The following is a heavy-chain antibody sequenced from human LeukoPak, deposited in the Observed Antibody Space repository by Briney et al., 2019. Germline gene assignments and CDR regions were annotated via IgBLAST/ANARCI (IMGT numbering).Heavy chain of an antibody. Sequence: GGSLRLSCQVSGFTSYMYAMSWVRQAPGKGLEWVASMCGTAGCTFYPDSVKGRFTISRDNSKNVLYLRMNSLTAEDTAIYYCAKDRPNFHENSGHYYRRDGDSWGQGTLDTVSS. CDR3: AKDRPNFHENSGHYYRRDGDS. J-gene: IGHJ5*01. CDR2: MCGTAGCT. V-gene: IGHV3-23*01. D-gene: IGHD3-22*01. CDR1: GFTSYMYA.